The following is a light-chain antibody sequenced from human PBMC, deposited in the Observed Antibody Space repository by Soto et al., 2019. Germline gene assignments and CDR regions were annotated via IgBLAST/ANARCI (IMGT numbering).Light chain of an antibody. CDR3: SSYTRDSIYV. V-gene: IGLV2-14*01. CDR1: NSNIGGYNY. J-gene: IGLJ1*01. CDR2: EVT. Sequence: QSVLTQPASVSGSPGQSITISCTGTNSNIGGYNYVSWLQQHPGKAPKLLIYEVTHRASGVSDRFSGSKSGNTASLTISGLQADDEADYYCSSYTRDSIYVFGTGTKVTVL.